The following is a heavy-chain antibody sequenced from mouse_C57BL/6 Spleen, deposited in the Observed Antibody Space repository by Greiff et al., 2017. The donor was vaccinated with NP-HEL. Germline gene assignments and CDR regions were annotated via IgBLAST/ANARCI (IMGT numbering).Heavy chain of an antibody. CDR2: ISSGGSYT. CDR1: GFTFSSYG. V-gene: IGHV5-6*02. D-gene: IGHD1-1*01. J-gene: IGHJ1*03. CDR3: ARRGTTVVVYWYFDV. Sequence: EVMLVESGGDLVKPGGSLKLSCAASGFTFSSYGMSWVRQTPDKRLEWVATISSGGSYTYYPDSVKGRFTISRDNAKNTLYLQMSSLKSEDTAMYYCARRGTTVVVYWYFDVWGTGTTVTVSS.